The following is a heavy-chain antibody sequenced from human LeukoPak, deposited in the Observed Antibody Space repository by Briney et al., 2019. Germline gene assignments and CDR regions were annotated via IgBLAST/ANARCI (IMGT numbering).Heavy chain of an antibody. CDR3: AGNYYGSGSYYSEDRY. J-gene: IGHJ4*02. Sequence: PSVTLSLTCTVSGGSISSGSYYWSWIRQPAGKGLEWIGRIYTSGSTNYNPSLKSRVTISVDTSKNQFSLKLSSVTAADTAVYYCAGNYYGSGSYYSEDRYWGQGTLVTVSS. CDR1: GGSISSGSYY. V-gene: IGHV4-61*02. D-gene: IGHD3-10*01. CDR2: IYTSGST.